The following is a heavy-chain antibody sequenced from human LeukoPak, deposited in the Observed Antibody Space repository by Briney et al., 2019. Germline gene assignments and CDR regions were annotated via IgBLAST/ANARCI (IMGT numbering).Heavy chain of an antibody. V-gene: IGHV3-48*01. D-gene: IGHD6-13*01. CDR3: ARGSSWYLEYFQL. CDR1: GFTFSSYN. Sequence: GGSLRLSCAASGFTFSSYNMTWVRQAPGKGLEWVSYISSSSSTIYYADSVKGRFTISRDNAKKSLYLQMDSLRVEDTAVYYCARGSSWYLEYFQLRGQGTLVTVSS. CDR2: ISSSSSTI. J-gene: IGHJ1*01.